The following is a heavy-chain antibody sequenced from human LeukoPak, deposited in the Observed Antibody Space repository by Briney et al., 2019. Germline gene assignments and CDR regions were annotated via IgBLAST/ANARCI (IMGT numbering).Heavy chain of an antibody. CDR1: GFTFSTYW. V-gene: IGHV3-7*03. J-gene: IGHJ4*02. CDR3: TTDDSSSWHYYFDY. D-gene: IGHD6-13*01. CDR2: IKEDGSEK. Sequence: GGSLRLSCAAASGFTFSTYWMSWVRQAPGKGLEWVANIKEDGSEKNYVDSVKGRFIISRDNAKNSLYLQMNSLKTEDTAVYYCTTDDSSSWHYYFDYWGQGTLVTVSS.